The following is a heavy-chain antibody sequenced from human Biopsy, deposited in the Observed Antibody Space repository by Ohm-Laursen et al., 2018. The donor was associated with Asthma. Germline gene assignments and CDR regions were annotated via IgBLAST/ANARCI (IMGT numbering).Heavy chain of an antibody. D-gene: IGHD4-17*01. CDR3: ARTTYGHDGFDP. Sequence: PSETLSLTCTVPGGSINIGDYYWSWIRQHPVKGLEWIGHIYYSGSTYYNPSLKSRVSISLDTPKNQFSLSLTSVAATDTAAYYCARTTYGHDGFDPWGQGTLVTVSS. CDR2: IYYSGST. V-gene: IGHV4-31*03. CDR1: GGSINIGDYY. J-gene: IGHJ5*02.